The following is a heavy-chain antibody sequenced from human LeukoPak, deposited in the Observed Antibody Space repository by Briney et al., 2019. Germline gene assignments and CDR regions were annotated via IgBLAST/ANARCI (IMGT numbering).Heavy chain of an antibody. D-gene: IGHD4-11*01. J-gene: IGHJ3*02. CDR1: GYSISSGYY. CDR3: ARASSNHAFDI. V-gene: IGHV4-38-2*01. CDR2: IYHSGST. Sequence: SETLSLTXAVSGYSISSGYYWGRIRQPPGKGLECIGSIYHSGSTYYNPSLKSRVTISVDTSKNQFSLKLSSVTAADTAVYYCARASSNHAFDIWGQGTMVTVSS.